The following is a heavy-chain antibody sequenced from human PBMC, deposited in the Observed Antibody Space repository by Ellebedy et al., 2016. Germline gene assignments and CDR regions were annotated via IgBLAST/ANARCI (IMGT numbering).Heavy chain of an antibody. CDR1: GFTLSSYG. CDR2: ISYDGSNK. Sequence: GESLKISXAASGFTLSSYGMHWVRQAPGKGLEWVAVISYDGSNKYYSDSVKGRFTLSRDNSKNTLYLQMNSLRAEDTAMYYCTKDSLPYCSGGSCYSGFRNWFDPWGQGTLVTVSS. D-gene: IGHD2-15*01. J-gene: IGHJ5*02. CDR3: TKDSLPYCSGGSCYSGFRNWFDP. V-gene: IGHV3-30*18.